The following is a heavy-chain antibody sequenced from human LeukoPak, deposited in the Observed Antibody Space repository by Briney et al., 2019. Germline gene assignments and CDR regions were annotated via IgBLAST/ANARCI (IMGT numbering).Heavy chain of an antibody. Sequence: GGSLRLSCAASGFTFSRYWMSWVRQAPGKGLEWVANIKQEGSEKNYVDSVKGRFSISRDNAKNSLHLQKNSLRAEDTAVYYCARDQGDLWSGYSNYYYMDVWGKGTTVIVSS. D-gene: IGHD3-3*01. CDR3: ARDQGDLWSGYSNYYYMDV. J-gene: IGHJ6*03. V-gene: IGHV3-7*01. CDR2: IKQEGSEK. CDR1: GFTFSRYW.